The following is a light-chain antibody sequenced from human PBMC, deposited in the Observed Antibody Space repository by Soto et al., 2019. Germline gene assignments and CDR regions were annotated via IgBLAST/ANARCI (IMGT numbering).Light chain of an antibody. CDR1: QSVSSN. CDR3: QQYNNWPRT. J-gene: IGKJ2*01. CDR2: GAS. Sequence: EIAMTQSPATLSVSPGERATLSCRASQSVSSNLAWYQQKPGQAPSLLIYGASTRATGIPARFSGSGSGTAFTLTISSLQSEDFAVYYCQQYNNWPRTFGQGTKLEIK. V-gene: IGKV3-15*01.